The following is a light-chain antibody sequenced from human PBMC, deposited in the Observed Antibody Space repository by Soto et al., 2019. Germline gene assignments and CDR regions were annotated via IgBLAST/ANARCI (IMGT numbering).Light chain of an antibody. CDR3: QQYNTWPPIT. V-gene: IGKV3-15*01. J-gene: IGKJ5*01. Sequence: EIVMTQSPATLSVSPGERATLSCRASQSVSSNLAWYQQKPGQAPRLLIYGASIRATGIPARFSGSGSWTEFTLTISSLQSEDFAVYYCQQYNTWPPITLGQGTRLEI. CDR1: QSVSSN. CDR2: GAS.